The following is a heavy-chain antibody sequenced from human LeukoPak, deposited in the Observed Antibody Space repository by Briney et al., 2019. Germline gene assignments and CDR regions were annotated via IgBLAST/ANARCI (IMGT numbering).Heavy chain of an antibody. CDR3: ARGLLSNSY. J-gene: IGHJ4*02. CDR1: GGSISSYY. Sequence: SETLSLTCTVSGGSISSYYWSWIRQPPGKGLEWIGYIYYSGSTNYNPSLKSRVTISVDTSKNQFSLKLSSMTAVDTAVYYCARGLLSNSYWGQGTLVTVSS. CDR2: IYYSGST. D-gene: IGHD2-21*02. V-gene: IGHV4-59*01.